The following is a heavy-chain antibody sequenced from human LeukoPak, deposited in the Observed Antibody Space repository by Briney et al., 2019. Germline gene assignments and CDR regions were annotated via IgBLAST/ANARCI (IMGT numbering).Heavy chain of an antibody. J-gene: IGHJ4*02. V-gene: IGHV3-23*01. CDR3: ATRGATQPPY. CDR2: ISGSGSST. CDR1: GFTFSSSA. D-gene: IGHD1-26*01. Sequence: SGGSLRLSCAASGFTFSSSAMSWVRQAPGKGLEWVSAISGSGSSTYYSDSVKGRFTISRDNSKNTLFLQMSSLRAEDTAVYYCATRGATQPPYWGQGTLVTVSS.